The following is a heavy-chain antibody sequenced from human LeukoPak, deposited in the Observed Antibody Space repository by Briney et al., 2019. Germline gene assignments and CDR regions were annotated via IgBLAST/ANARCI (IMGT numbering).Heavy chain of an antibody. D-gene: IGHD3-16*02. Sequence: SETLSLTCAVYGGSFSANYWSWIRQPLGKGLEWIGEINHSGGTNYNPSLKSRVTISVDTSKNQFSLKLSSVTAADTAVYYCARAIMITFGGVIAPFDYWGQGTLVTVSS. V-gene: IGHV4-34*01. CDR1: GGSFSANY. CDR2: INHSGGT. J-gene: IGHJ4*02. CDR3: ARAIMITFGGVIAPFDY.